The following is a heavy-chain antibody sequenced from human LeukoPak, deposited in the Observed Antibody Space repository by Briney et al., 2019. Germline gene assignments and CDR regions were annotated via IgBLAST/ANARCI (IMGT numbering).Heavy chain of an antibody. J-gene: IGHJ4*02. CDR1: GYSFTSYW. CDR3: ARQASMGDFDY. Sequence: GASLKISCKGSGYSFTSYWIGWVRQLPGKGLEWMGIIYPGDSDTRYSPSFQGQVTISADKSINPAYLQWSSLKASDTAMYYCARQASMGDFDYWGQGTLVTVSS. V-gene: IGHV5-51*01. CDR2: IYPGDSDT.